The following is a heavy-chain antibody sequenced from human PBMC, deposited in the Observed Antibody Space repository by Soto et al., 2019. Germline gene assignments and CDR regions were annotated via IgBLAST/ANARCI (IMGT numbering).Heavy chain of an antibody. V-gene: IGHV3-48*03. J-gene: IGHJ4*02. CDR2: ISSSGSTI. D-gene: IGHD3-3*01. Sequence: GGSLRLSCAASGFTFSSYEINWVRQAPGKGLEWVAYISSSGSTIYYEDSVKVRFTISIDNANNSLYLQMNSLIAEDTAVYYCARMYYDLSGAAQNFDXWGQGTLVTVSX. CDR3: ARMYYDLSGAAQNFDX. CDR1: GFTFSSYE.